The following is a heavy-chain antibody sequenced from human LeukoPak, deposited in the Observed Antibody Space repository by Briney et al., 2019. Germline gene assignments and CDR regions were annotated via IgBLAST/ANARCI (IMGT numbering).Heavy chain of an antibody. Sequence: ASVKVSCKASGYTFTGYYMHWVRQAPGQGPEWMGWINPNSGGTNYAQKFQGRVTMTRDTSISTAYMELSRLRSDDTAVYYCARDSPRGYSYGSHYYYGMDVWGQGTTVTVSS. CDR1: GYTFTGYY. V-gene: IGHV1-2*02. D-gene: IGHD5-18*01. CDR2: INPNSGGT. CDR3: ARDSPRGYSYGSHYYYGMDV. J-gene: IGHJ6*02.